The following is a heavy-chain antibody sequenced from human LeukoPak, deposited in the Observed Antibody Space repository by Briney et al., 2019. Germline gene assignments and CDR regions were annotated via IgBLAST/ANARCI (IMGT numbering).Heavy chain of an antibody. CDR3: VRHISTNTGYFDS. V-gene: IGHV4-39*01. J-gene: IGHJ4*02. Sequence: PSETLSLTCTVSGGSINSHSYYWGWLRQPPGRGREWLGSVYYDGTSYSNPSPKRRPAVFLDTSTDQFSLDLSFVTAADTSLYYCVRHISTNTGYFDSCGPGILVSVSS. CDR1: GGSINSHSYY. CDR2: VYYDGTS. D-gene: IGHD5-24*01.